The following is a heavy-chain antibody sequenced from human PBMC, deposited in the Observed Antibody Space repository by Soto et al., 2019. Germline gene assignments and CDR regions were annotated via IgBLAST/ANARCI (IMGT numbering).Heavy chain of an antibody. Sequence: QIHLVESGGGVVQPGRSLRLSRASSGFNFRTFTMLWVRQAPGKGLEWVAGISYDGINAYYADSVKGRFAISRDNSKNTVSLQINSLRPADTAAYYCAKDGVNYASLSPVDYWGQGTLVTVSS. D-gene: IGHD2-2*01. CDR2: ISYDGINA. CDR3: AKDGVNYASLSPVDY. J-gene: IGHJ4*02. V-gene: IGHV3-30*09. CDR1: GFNFRTFT.